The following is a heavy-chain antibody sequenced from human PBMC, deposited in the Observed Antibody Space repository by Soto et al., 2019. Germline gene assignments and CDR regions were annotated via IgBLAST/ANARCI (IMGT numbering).Heavy chain of an antibody. J-gene: IGHJ4*02. D-gene: IGHD1-26*01. CDR2: IYYGGST. Sequence: SETLSLTCTVSGGSISITRHYWGWIRQPPGKGLEWIATIYYGGSTYYNPSLNSRVTISADTSKNQFSLKLSSVTAADTAVYYCARMGRTPRGDDYWGQGTLVTVSS. CDR3: ARMGRTPRGDDY. V-gene: IGHV4-39*01. CDR1: GGSISITRHY.